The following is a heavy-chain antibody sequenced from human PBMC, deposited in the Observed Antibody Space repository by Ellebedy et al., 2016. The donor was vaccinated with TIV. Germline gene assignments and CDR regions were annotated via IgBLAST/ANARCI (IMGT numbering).Heavy chain of an antibody. D-gene: IGHD3-10*01. J-gene: IGHJ4*02. V-gene: IGHV4-31*03. CDR3: ARDSNGGHP. CDR1: GASISSGGYY. CDR2: IYYGDFL. Sequence: SETLSLXXSVSGASISSGGYYWTWIRQHPGKGLEWIGYIYYGDFLNYSPSLKSRVTISVDTSKNQFSLKLRSVTAADTAVYYCARDSNGGHPWGQGTLVTVSS.